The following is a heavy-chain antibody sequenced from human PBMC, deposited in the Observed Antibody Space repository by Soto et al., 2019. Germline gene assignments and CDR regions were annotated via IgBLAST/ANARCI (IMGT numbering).Heavy chain of an antibody. CDR1: GGTFSRDS. J-gene: IGHJ4*02. CDR3: ARSGGLDRDFNY. Sequence: GASVKVSCKASGGTFSRDSFSWVRQAPGQGLEWMGGIIPMFDTPIYAQKFQDRVTITADESTSTAYMQLSSLRSGDTAVYYCARSGGLDRDFNYWGQGSLVTVSS. V-gene: IGHV1-69*13. CDR2: IIPMFDTP. D-gene: IGHD2-15*01.